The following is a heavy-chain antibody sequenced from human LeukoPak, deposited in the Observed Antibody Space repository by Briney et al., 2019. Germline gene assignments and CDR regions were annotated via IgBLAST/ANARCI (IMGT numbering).Heavy chain of an antibody. CDR3: ARDVDYHFDY. V-gene: IGHV4-31*03. D-gene: IGHD3-16*01. CDR1: GGSISSGGYY. CDR2: IYYSGST. Sequence: SQTLSLTCTVSGGSISSGGYYWSWIRQHPGKGLEWIGYIYYSGSTYYNPSLKSRVTISVDTSKNQSSLKLSSVTAADTAVYYCARDVDYHFDYWGQGTLVTVSS. J-gene: IGHJ4*02.